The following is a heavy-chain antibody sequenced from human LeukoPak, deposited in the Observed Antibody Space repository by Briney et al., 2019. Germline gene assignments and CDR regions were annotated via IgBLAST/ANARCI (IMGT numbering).Heavy chain of an antibody. J-gene: IGHJ4*02. Sequence: SETLSLTCTVSGGSLSSSSYYWGWIRPPPGKGLEWIGSIYYSGSTYYNPSLKSRVTISVDTSKNQFSLKLSSVTATDTAVYYCARTDSKSYSSGWYNYWGQGTLVTVSS. CDR1: GGSLSSSSYY. V-gene: IGHV4-39*01. CDR2: IYYSGST. CDR3: ARTDSKSYSSGWYNY. D-gene: IGHD6-19*01.